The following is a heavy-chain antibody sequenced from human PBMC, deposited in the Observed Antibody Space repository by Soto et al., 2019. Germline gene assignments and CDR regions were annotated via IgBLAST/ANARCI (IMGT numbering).Heavy chain of an antibody. CDR3: ARDLELRFLEWLSDYYYYGMDV. CDR1: GGTFSSYA. D-gene: IGHD3-3*01. V-gene: IGHV1-69*13. CDR2: IIPIFGTA. Sequence: SVKVSCKASGGTFSSYAISWVRQAPGQGLEWMGGIIPIFGTANYAQKFQGRVTITADESTSTAYMELSSLRSEDTAVYYCARDLELRFLEWLSDYYYYGMDVWGQGTTVTVSS. J-gene: IGHJ6*02.